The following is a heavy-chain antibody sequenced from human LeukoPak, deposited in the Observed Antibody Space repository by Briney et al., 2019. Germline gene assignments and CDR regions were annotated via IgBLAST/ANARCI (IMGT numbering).Heavy chain of an antibody. D-gene: IGHD5-24*01. Sequence: GGSLRLSCAASGFTFDDYGMSWVRQAPGKGLEWVSGITDNGATKYYADSVKGRFTISRDNSKNTLYLQMNSLRAEDTAVCYCARGAWRWEMATSTFDYWGQGTLVTVSS. CDR1: GFTFDDYG. CDR3: ARGAWRWEMATSTFDY. CDR2: ITDNGATK. V-gene: IGHV3-23*01. J-gene: IGHJ4*02.